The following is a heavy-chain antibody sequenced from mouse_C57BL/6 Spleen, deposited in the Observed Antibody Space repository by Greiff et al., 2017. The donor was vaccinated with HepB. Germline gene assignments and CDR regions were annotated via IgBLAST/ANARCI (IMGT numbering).Heavy chain of an antibody. V-gene: IGHV5-4*01. J-gene: IGHJ1*03. Sequence: EVQRVESGGGLVKPGGSLKLSCAASGFTFSSYAMSWVRQTPEKRLEWVATISDGGSYTYYPDNVKGRFTISRDNAKNNLYLQMSHLKSEDTAMYYCARDPPYGNYWYFDVWGTGTTVTVSS. CDR3: ARDPPYGNYWYFDV. D-gene: IGHD2-1*01. CDR1: GFTFSSYA. CDR2: ISDGGSYT.